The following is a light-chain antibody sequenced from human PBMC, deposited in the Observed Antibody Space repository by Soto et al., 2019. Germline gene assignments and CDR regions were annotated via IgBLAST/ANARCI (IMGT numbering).Light chain of an antibody. CDR2: EVT. CDR3: SSFTSSSTQV. J-gene: IGLJ2*01. Sequence: QSALTQPASVSGSPGQSITISCTGISSDVGGYNYVSWYQQHPGKAPKLMIYEVTNRPSGVSNRFSGSKSGNTASLTISGLQAEDEADYYCSSFTSSSTQVFGGGTKLTVL. CDR1: SSDVGGYNY. V-gene: IGLV2-14*01.